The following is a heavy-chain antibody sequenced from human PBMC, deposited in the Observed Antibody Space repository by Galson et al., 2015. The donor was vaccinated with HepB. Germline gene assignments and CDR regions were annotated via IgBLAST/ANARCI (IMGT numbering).Heavy chain of an antibody. D-gene: IGHD3-3*01. V-gene: IGHV1-18*01. CDR3: ARDLPTRYDFWSGYHYDAFDI. Sequence: SVKVSCKASGYTFTSYGMRWVRQAPGQGLEWMGWISAYNGNTNYAQKLQGRVTMTTDTSTSTAYMELRSLRSDDTAVYYCARDLPTRYDFWSGYHYDAFDIWGQGTMVTVSS. CDR2: ISAYNGNT. CDR1: GYTFTSYG. J-gene: IGHJ3*02.